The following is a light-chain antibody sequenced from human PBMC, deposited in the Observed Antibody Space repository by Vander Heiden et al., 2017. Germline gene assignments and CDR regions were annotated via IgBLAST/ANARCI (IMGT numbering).Light chain of an antibody. J-gene: IGKJ2*01. CDR3: MQALQTPYT. CDR2: LAS. V-gene: IGKV2-28*01. Sequence: DIVMTLSPLSLPVTPGEPASISCRSSQSLLHTNGYNYLDWYLQKPGQSPQLLIHLASNRASGVPDRVSGSGAGTDFTLKISRVEAEDVGVYYCMQALQTPYTFGQGTKLEI. CDR1: QSLLHTNGYNY.